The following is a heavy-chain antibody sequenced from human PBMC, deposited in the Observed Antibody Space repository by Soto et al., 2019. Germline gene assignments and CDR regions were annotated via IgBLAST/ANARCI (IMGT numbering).Heavy chain of an antibody. D-gene: IGHD3-3*01. V-gene: IGHV3-66*01. CDR3: ARAIFGVPDFDY. Sequence: GGCLRLSCAASGFTVSSNYMSWVRQAPGKGLEWVSVIYSGGSTYYADSVKGRFTISRDNSKNTLYLQMNSLRAEDTAVYYCARAIFGVPDFDYWGQGTLGTVSS. CDR1: GFTVSSNY. CDR2: IYSGGST. J-gene: IGHJ4*02.